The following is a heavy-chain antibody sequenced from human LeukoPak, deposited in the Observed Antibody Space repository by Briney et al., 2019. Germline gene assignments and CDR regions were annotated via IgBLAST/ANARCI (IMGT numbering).Heavy chain of an antibody. CDR1: GYTFTSYD. CDR3: ARGFNRILRYFDWGGVY. CDR2: LNPNSGNT. V-gene: IGHV1-8*02. J-gene: IGHJ4*02. Sequence: GASVKVSCKASGYTFTSYDINWVRQATGQGLEWMGWLNPNSGNTGYAQKFQGRVTMTRNTSISTAYMELSSLRSEDTAVYYCARGFNRILRYFDWGGVYWGQGTLVTVSS. D-gene: IGHD3-9*01.